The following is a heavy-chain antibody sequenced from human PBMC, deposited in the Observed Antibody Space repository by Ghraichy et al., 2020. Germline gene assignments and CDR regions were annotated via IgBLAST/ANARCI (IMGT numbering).Heavy chain of an antibody. J-gene: IGHJ4*02. D-gene: IGHD2-15*01. CDR1: GFTFSGSA. V-gene: IGHV3-73*01. CDR2: IKNKGNSYAT. Sequence: ETLSLTCAASGFTFSGSAMHWVRQASGRGLEWVGRIKNKGNSYATAYGASVKGRFTISRDDSKNTAYLQMDGLKTEDTAVYYCTPAYCSGASCPAYFDSWGQGTLVTVSS. CDR3: TPAYCSGASCPAYFDS.